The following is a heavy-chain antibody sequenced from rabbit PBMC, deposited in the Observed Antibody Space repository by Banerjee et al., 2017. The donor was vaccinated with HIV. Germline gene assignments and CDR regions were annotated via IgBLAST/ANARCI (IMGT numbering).Heavy chain of an antibody. J-gene: IGHJ3*01. V-gene: IGHV1S45*01. Sequence: QEQLVESGGDLVKPEGSLTLTCTASGFSFSNGYVMCWVRQAPGNGLEWIACINTISGDTVYSTWVNGRFTISLDNAQNTVFLQMTSLTAADTATYFCARDRHGYASGYGARLDLWGPGTLVTVS. CDR1: GFSFSNGYV. D-gene: IGHD6-1*01. CDR2: INTISGDT. CDR3: ARDRHGYASGYGARLDL.